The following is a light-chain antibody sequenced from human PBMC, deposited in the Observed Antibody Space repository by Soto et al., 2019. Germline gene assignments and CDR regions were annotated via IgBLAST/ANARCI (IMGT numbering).Light chain of an antibody. V-gene: IGLV2-23*02. J-gene: IGLJ2*01. CDR2: EVF. CDR3: CSYAGGNTFV. Sequence: SALTQPASVSGSPGQSITISCTGTTNDVATYNLVSWHQRHPGKAPKVIIYEVFKRPSGVSNRFSGSKSGNTASLTISGLQAEDEAEYFCCSYAGGNTFVFGGGTKVTVL. CDR1: TNDVATYNL.